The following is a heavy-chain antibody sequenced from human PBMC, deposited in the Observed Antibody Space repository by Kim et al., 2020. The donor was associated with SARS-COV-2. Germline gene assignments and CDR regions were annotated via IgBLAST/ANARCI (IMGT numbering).Heavy chain of an antibody. CDR1: GFSLSTRGVA. V-gene: IGHV2-5*02. J-gene: IGHJ4*02. Sequence: SGPTLVNPTQTLTLTCIFSGFSLSTRGVAVGWIRQPPGKALEWLAVIYWDDDKRYRPSLKSRVTITKDTSKNQVVLTMTTMDPVDTATYYCAHRGVNGWYGQYYFDYWGQGTLVTVSS. CDR2: IYWDDDK. CDR3: AHRGVNGWYGQYYFDY. D-gene: IGHD6-19*01.